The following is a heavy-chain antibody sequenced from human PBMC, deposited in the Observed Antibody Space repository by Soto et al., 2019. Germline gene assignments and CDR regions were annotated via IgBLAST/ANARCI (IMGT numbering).Heavy chain of an antibody. V-gene: IGHV3-48*02. Sequence: GGSLRLSCAASGFPISGNAMNWVRQAPGGGLEWVSYISSSSTNIHYADSVRGRFTISRDNAKNSLYLQMNSLRDEDTAVYRCARDLSWGSKWYYYMDVWGKGTTVTVSS. CDR1: GFPISGNA. CDR2: ISSSSTNI. CDR3: ARDLSWGSKWYYYMDV. J-gene: IGHJ6*03. D-gene: IGHD3-16*01.